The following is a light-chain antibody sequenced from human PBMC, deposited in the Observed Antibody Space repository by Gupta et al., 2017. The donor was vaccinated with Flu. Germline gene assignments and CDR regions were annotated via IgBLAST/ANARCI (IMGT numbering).Light chain of an antibody. Sequence: EIVMTQSPATLSVSPGERATLSCRASQSINNNLAWYQQKPGQAPRLLIYGASTRATDIPARFSGSGSGTEFTLTISSLQSEDFAVYFCQQYNNWPVGLSTFGHWTKPEIK. J-gene: IGKJ2*01. CDR2: GAS. CDR3: QQYNNWPVGLST. V-gene: IGKV3-15*01. CDR1: QSINNN.